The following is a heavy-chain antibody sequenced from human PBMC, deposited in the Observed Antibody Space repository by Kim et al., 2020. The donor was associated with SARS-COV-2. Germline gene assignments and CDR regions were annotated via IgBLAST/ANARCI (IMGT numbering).Heavy chain of an antibody. Sequence: KSRVTISVDTSKNQFSLKLSSVTAADTAVYYCARNIGITMIVVVTGWSDPWGQGTLVTVSS. D-gene: IGHD3-22*01. V-gene: IGHV4-31*02. CDR3: ARNIGITMIVVVTGWSDP. J-gene: IGHJ5*02.